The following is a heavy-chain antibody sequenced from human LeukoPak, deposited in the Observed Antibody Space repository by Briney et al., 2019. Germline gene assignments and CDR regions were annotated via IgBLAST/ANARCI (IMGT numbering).Heavy chain of an antibody. V-gene: IGHV1-2*02. CDR3: ARGYSGYDLNYFDY. CDR1: GYTFTGYY. J-gene: IGHJ4*02. CDR2: INPNSGGT. D-gene: IGHD5-12*01. Sequence: ASVKVSCKTSGYTFTGYYMHWVRQAPGQGLEWMGLINPNSGGTNYAQKFQGRVTMTRDTSISTAYMELRRLRSDDTAVYYCARGYSGYDLNYFDYWGQGTLVTVSS.